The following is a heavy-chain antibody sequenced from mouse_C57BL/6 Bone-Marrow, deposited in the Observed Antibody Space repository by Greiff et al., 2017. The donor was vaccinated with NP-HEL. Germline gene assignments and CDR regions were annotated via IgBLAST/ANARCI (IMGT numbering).Heavy chain of an antibody. CDR2: ISNGGGST. Sequence: EVKLMESGGGLVQPGGSLKLSCAASGFTFSDYYMYWVRQTPEKRLEWVAYISNGGGSTYYPDTVKGRFTISRDNAKNTLYLQMSRLKSEDTAMYYCASSYGSSYPWFAYWGKGTLVTVSA. V-gene: IGHV5-12*01. D-gene: IGHD1-1*01. CDR3: ASSYGSSYPWFAY. J-gene: IGHJ3*01. CDR1: GFTFSDYY.